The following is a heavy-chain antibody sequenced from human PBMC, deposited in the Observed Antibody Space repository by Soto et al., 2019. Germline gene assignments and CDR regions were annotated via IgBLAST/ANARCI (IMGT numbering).Heavy chain of an antibody. D-gene: IGHD3-9*01. CDR2: INPSGGST. CDR3: ARVPSILGYYDILTGYFRGLGDYFDY. V-gene: IGHV1-46*03. J-gene: IGHJ4*02. CDR1: GYTFTSYY. Sequence: KTPSASVKVSCKASGYTFTSYYMHWVRQAPGQGLEWMGIINPSGGSTSYAQKFQGRVTMTRDTSTSTVYMELSSLRSEDTAVYYCARVPSILGYYDILTGYFRGLGDYFDYWGQGTLVTVSS.